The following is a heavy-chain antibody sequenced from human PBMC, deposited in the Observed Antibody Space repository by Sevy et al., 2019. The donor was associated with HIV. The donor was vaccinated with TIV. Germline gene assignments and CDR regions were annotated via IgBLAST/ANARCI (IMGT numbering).Heavy chain of an antibody. CDR2: IWYDGINK. D-gene: IGHD2-2*01. CDR1: GFTFSDYG. Sequence: GGSLRLSCAASGFTFSDYGIHWVRQAPGKGPEWVAVIWYDGINKYYVDSVKGRFTISRDNSKNTVYLQMNSLRAEDTAVYYCARDCSSATCLWGLDVWGQGTTVTVSS. CDR3: ARDCSSATCLWGLDV. V-gene: IGHV3-33*01. J-gene: IGHJ6*02.